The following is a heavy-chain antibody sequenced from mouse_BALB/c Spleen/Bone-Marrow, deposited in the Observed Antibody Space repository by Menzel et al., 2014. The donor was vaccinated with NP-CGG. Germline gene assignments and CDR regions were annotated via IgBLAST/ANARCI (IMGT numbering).Heavy chain of an antibody. CDR3: ARFYGNYFDY. D-gene: IGHD2-1*01. V-gene: IGHV3-5*02. J-gene: IGHJ2*01. CDR1: GISITTGNYR. CDR2: IYYSGTI. Sequence: EVQLQESGPGLVKPSQTVSLTCTVTGISITTGNYRWSWIRQFPGNKLEWIGDIYYSGTITYNPSLTSRTTITRDTSXNQFFLEMNSLTAEDTATYYCARFYGNYFDYWGQGTTLTVSS.